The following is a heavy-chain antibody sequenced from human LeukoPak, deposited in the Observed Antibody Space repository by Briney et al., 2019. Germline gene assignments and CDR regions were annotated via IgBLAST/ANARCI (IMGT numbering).Heavy chain of an antibody. V-gene: IGHV4-59*08. J-gene: IGHJ3*02. D-gene: IGHD5-18*01. CDR1: GGSLNSYY. CDR2: IYYSGST. Sequence: SESLSLTCSVSGGSLNSYYWSWIRQPRGKELAWIGYIYYSGSTNYNPSLKSRVTMSVDTSKNQVSLNLTSLTAADTAVYYCARQPAATAAFDIWGQGTMVTVSS. CDR3: ARQPAATAAFDI.